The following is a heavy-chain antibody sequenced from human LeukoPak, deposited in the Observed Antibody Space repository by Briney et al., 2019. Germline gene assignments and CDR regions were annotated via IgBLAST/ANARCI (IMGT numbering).Heavy chain of an antibody. CDR2: IIPILGIA. D-gene: IGHD6-13*01. CDR3: ARNIAAAGSYMDV. V-gene: IGHV1-69*04. CDR1: GGTFSSYA. J-gene: IGHJ6*03. Sequence: SVKVSCKASGGTFSSYAISWVRQAPGQGLEWMGRIIPILGIANYAQNFQGRVTITADKSTATAYMELSSLRSEDTAVYYCARNIAAAGSYMDVWGKGTTVTVSS.